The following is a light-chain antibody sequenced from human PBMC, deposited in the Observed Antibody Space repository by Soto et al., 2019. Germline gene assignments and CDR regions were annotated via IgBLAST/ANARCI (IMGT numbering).Light chain of an antibody. CDR1: SSDVGNYNY. CDR2: EVS. V-gene: IGLV2-14*01. J-gene: IGLJ1*01. Sequence: QSALTQPASVSGSPGQSITISCTGASSDVGNYNYVSWYQQHPDKAPKLIIYEVSNRPSGVSNRFPGSKSGNTASLTISGLQAEDEADYYCSSYTSTSTPFVFGTGTKVTVL. CDR3: SSYTSTSTPFV.